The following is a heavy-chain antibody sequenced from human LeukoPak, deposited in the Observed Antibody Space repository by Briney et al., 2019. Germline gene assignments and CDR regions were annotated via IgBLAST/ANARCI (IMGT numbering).Heavy chain of an antibody. D-gene: IGHD1-26*01. V-gene: IGHV3-7*01. Sequence: PGGSLRLSCVASGFTFSSYWMSWLRQAPGKGLEWVANIKQDGSEKYYIESVKGRFTISRDNAKNSLYLQMNSLRAKDTAVYYCARGRSESYSSFDYWGQGTLVTVSS. CDR1: GFTFSSYW. J-gene: IGHJ4*02. CDR2: IKQDGSEK. CDR3: ARGRSESYSSFDY.